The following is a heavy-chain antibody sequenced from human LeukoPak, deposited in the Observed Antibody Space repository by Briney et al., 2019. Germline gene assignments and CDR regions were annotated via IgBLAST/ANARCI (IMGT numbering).Heavy chain of an antibody. D-gene: IGHD3-22*01. CDR3: ARATTDYDSSGYYPDYFDY. CDR2: IYYSGST. J-gene: IGHJ4*02. CDR1: GGSISSGGYY. Sequence: SQTLSLTCTVSGGSISSGGYYWSWIRQHPGKGLEWIGYIYYSGSTYYNPSLKSRVTISVDTSKNQFSLKLSSVTAADTAVHYCARATTDYDSSGYYPDYFDYWGQGTLVTVSS. V-gene: IGHV4-31*03.